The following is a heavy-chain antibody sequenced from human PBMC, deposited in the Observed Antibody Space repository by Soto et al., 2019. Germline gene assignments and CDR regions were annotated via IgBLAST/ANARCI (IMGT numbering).Heavy chain of an antibody. J-gene: IGHJ4*02. V-gene: IGHV3-30-3*01. CDR2: ISYDGSNK. Sequence: QVQLVESGGGVVQPGRSLRLFCAASGFTFSSYAMHWVRQAPGKGLEGVAVISYDGSNKYYADSVKGRFTISRDNSKNTLYLQMNSLRAEDTAVYYCARAYEGDYFDYWGQGTLVTVSS. CDR1: GFTFSSYA. D-gene: IGHD3-16*01. CDR3: ARAYEGDYFDY.